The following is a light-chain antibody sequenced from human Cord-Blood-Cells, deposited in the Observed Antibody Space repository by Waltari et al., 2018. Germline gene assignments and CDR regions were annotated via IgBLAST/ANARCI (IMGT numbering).Light chain of an antibody. CDR2: YGS. Sequence: QSALTQPAPVSGSPGQSITISCTGTSRDVGSYNLVSWYPQHPSKAPKLMIYYGSKRPSRVSNRFSGSKSGNTASLTISGLQAEDEADYYCCSYAGSSTLVFGGGTKLTVL. CDR1: SRDVGSYNL. CDR3: CSYAGSSTLV. J-gene: IGLJ3*02. V-gene: IGLV2-23*01.